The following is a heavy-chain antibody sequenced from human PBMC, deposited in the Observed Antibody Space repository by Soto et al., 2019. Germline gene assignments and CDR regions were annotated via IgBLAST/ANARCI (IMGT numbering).Heavy chain of an antibody. V-gene: IGHV3-21*01. CDR1: GFTFRSFT. D-gene: IGHD6-13*01. J-gene: IGHJ5*02. CDR2: ISSNSAYI. Sequence: RRLSCAASGFTFRSFTMNWVRQAPGKGLEWVSTISSNSAYIYYTDALRGRSTISRDNAKNSLHLQMNSLRAEDTAVYYCTRDASRDSSARGWFDPWGPGTLVTVSS. CDR3: TRDASRDSSARGWFDP.